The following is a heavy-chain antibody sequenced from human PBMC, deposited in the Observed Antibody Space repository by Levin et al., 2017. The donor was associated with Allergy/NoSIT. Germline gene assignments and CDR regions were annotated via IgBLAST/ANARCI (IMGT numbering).Heavy chain of an antibody. CDR3: AKELDCSAGNCYAF. CDR2: ISASIGYT. V-gene: IGHV3-23*01. Sequence: PGGSLRLSCVASGFTFSRYAMSWVRQAPGKGLEWVSAISASIGYTYYADSVKGRFTISRDNSKNTLYLQMNSLRAEDTAVYYCAKELDCSAGNCYAFWGQGTLVTVSS. D-gene: IGHD2-15*01. CDR1: GFTFSRYA. J-gene: IGHJ4*02.